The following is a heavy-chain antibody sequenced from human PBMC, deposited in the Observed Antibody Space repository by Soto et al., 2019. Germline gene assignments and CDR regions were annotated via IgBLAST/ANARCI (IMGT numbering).Heavy chain of an antibody. J-gene: IGHJ6*02. CDR1: GGTFSNYA. CDR3: ARGDATKIVVTTYYGMDV. CDR2: IIPIFGSA. D-gene: IGHD3-22*01. Sequence: SVKVSCKASGGTFSNYAITWVRQAPGQGLEWLGRIIPIFGSANYAQKFQGRVTITADESTTTVYMEVRSLTSEDTAVYYCARGDATKIVVTTYYGMDVWGQGTTVTVSS. V-gene: IGHV1-69*13.